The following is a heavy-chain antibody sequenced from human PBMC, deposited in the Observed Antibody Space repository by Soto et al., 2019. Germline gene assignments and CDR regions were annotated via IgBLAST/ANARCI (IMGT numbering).Heavy chain of an antibody. D-gene: IGHD3-10*01. CDR2: MGYNGFT. J-gene: IGHJ6*02. CDR1: GGPMNNYY. V-gene: IGHV4-59*08. CDR3: ARQGFGELHGLVDV. Sequence: QVQLQESGPGLVKPSETLSLTCTISGGPMNNYYCSWFRQPRGQGLEWIGYMGYNGFTRYNPSLGSRVAISLDTAKNQFSLTLSSATAADTALYYCARQGFGELHGLVDVWGQGITVTVSS.